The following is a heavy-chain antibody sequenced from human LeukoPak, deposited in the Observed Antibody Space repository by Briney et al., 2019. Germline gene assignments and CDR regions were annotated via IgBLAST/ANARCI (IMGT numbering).Heavy chain of an antibody. Sequence: PGGSLRLSCAASGFTFTKYGMHWVRQAPGKGLEWVAVISYDGRNTYYADSVKGRFTISRDNSKNTLYLQMNSLRVEDTAVYYCARDSSMLRGPLVIYYFDFWGQGTLVTVSS. V-gene: IGHV3-30*03. J-gene: IGHJ4*02. CDR2: ISYDGRNT. CDR1: GFTFTKYG. D-gene: IGHD3-10*01. CDR3: ARDSSMLRGPLVIYYFDF.